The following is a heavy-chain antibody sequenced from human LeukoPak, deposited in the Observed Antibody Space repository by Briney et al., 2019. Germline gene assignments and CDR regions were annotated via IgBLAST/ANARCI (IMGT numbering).Heavy chain of an antibody. V-gene: IGHV1-46*01. J-gene: IGHJ4*02. CDR3: ARDRDYYDSPRHFDY. Sequence: GASVKVSCKASGYTFTSYYMHWVRQAPGQGLEWMGIINPSGGSTSYAQKSQGRVTMTRDTSTSTVYMELSSLRSEDTAVYYCARDRDYYDSPRHFDYWGQGTLVTVSS. CDR2: INPSGGST. CDR1: GYTFTSYY. D-gene: IGHD3-22*01.